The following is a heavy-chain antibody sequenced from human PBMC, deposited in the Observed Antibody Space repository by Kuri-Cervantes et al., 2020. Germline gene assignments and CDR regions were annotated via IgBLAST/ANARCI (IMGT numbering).Heavy chain of an antibody. V-gene: IGHV1-18*01. CDR1: GYTFTSYG. D-gene: IGHD2-2*01. Sequence: ASVKVSCKASGYTFTSYGISWVRQAPGQGLEWMGWISAYNGNKNYAQKLQGRVTMTTDTSTSTAYMELRSLRSDDTAVYYCARVPGPQLPGLSFLYYFDYWGQGTLVTVSS. J-gene: IGHJ4*02. CDR3: ARVPGPQLPGLSFLYYFDY. CDR2: ISAYNGNK.